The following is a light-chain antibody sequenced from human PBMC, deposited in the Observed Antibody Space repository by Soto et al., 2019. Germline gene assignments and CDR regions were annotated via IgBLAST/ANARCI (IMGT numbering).Light chain of an antibody. CDR2: AAS. CDR3: QESYSTPYMYT. V-gene: IGKV1-39*01. J-gene: IGKJ5*01. CDR1: QSIGSF. Sequence: DIQMTQSPSSLSASVGDRVTITCRASQSIGSFLSWYQQKPGKAPKLLIYAASSLQSGVPTRFSGSGSGTDFTLTISSLQPEDFATYYCQESYSTPYMYTFGQGTRLEIK.